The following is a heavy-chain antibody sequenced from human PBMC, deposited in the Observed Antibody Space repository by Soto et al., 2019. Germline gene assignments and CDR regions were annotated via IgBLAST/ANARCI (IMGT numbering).Heavy chain of an antibody. D-gene: IGHD2-21*02. J-gene: IGHJ6*02. V-gene: IGHV3-23*01. Sequence: EVQLLESGGGLVQPGGSLRLSCAASGFTFSSYAMSWVRQAPGKGLEWVSAISGSGGSTYYADSVKGRFTISRDNSKNTLYLQMNILRAEDTAVYYCATLEGTVYYYGMDVWGQGTTVTVSS. CDR3: ATLEGTVYYYGMDV. CDR2: ISGSGGST. CDR1: GFTFSSYA.